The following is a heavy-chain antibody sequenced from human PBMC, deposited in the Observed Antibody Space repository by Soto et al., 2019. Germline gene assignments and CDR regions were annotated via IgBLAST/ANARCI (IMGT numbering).Heavy chain of an antibody. CDR3: ATYDSSDYYSGSPIGWFDP. Sequence: PSETLSLTCTVSGGSISSGGYYWSWIRQDPGKGLEWIGYIYYSGSTYYNPSLKSRVTISVDTSKNQFSLKLSSVTAADTAVYYCATYDSSDYYSGSPIGWFDPWGQGTLVTVSS. CDR1: GGSISSGGYY. V-gene: IGHV4-31*03. J-gene: IGHJ5*02. CDR2: IYYSGST. D-gene: IGHD3-22*01.